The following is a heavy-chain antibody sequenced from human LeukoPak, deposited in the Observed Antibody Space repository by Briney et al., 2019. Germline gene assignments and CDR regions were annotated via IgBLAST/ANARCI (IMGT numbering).Heavy chain of an antibody. Sequence: PGGSLRLSCAGSGFTFGGYGMHWFRQTPGKGLEWVAVIAYDGSRAFYADSVKGRFTISRGNSKNTMSVQMDDLRAEDTAVYYCTRYTNDHFDYWGQGTLVTVSS. V-gene: IGHV3-33*01. CDR1: GFTFGGYG. CDR2: IAYDGSRA. CDR3: TRYTNDHFDY. J-gene: IGHJ4*02. D-gene: IGHD1-1*01.